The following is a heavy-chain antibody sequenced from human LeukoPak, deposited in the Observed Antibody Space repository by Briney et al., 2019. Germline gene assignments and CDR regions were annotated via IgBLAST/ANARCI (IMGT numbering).Heavy chain of an antibody. CDR1: GFTFSSYG. CDR2: IWYDGSNK. V-gene: IGHV3-33*06. Sequence: GGSLRLSCAASGFTFSSYGMHWVRQAPGKGLEWVAVIWYDGSNKYYADSVKSRFTISRKNSKKTLYLQLNSLRAEDTAVYYCGKDRYYDSSGYQNWFDPWGQGTLVTVSS. CDR3: GKDRYYDSSGYQNWFDP. D-gene: IGHD3-22*01. J-gene: IGHJ5*02.